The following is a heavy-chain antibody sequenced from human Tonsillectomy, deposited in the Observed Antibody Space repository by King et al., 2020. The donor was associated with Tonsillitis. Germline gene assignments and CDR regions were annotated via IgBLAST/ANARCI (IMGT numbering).Heavy chain of an antibody. D-gene: IGHD3-10*01. CDR3: SRDRPGSGRYSDY. J-gene: IGHJ4*02. CDR1: GGSISSYY. CDR2: IYTSGST. V-gene: IGHV4-4*07. Sequence: QLQESGPGLVKPSETLSLTCTVSGGSISSYYWSWIRQPAGKGLEWIGRIYTSGSTNYNPSLKSRVTMSVDTSKNQFSLKLSSGTAADTAVYYCSRDRPGSGRYSDYWVQGTLVTVSS.